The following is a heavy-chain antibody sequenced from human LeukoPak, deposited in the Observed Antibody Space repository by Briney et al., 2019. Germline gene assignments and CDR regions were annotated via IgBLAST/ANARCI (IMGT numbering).Heavy chain of an antibody. Sequence: SETLSLTCTVSGGSISSTSYYWGWIRQPPGKGLESIAVIYYSGITYYNPSLRSRVTISIDTSKNQFSLKLSSVTAADTAVYYCARDQTGDYWGQGTLVTVSS. CDR1: GGSISSTSYY. CDR3: ARDQTGDY. CDR2: IYYSGIT. D-gene: IGHD3-9*01. V-gene: IGHV4-39*02. J-gene: IGHJ4*02.